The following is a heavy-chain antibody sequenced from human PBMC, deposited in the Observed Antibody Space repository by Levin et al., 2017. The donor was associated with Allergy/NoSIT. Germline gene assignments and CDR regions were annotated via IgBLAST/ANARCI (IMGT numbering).Heavy chain of an antibody. CDR3: AGDTAMDSR. V-gene: IGHV3-30-3*01. CDR2: ISYDGSNK. D-gene: IGHD5-18*01. Sequence: GGSLRLSCAASGFTFSSYAMHWVRQAPGKGLEWVAVISYDGSNKYYADSVKGRFTISRDNSKNTLYLQMNSLRAEDTAVYYCAGDTAMDSRWGQGTLVTVSS. J-gene: IGHJ4*02. CDR1: GFTFSSYA.